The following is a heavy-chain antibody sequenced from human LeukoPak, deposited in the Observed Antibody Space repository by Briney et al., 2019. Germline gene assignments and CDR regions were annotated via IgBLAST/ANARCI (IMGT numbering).Heavy chain of an antibody. CDR1: GVTLSNAW. J-gene: IGHJ3*01. V-gene: IGHV3-15*01. Sequence: GGSLRLSCAASGVTLSNAWVTWVRQAPGKGLEWVGRLKSKSNDGTTDYAAPVKGRFTISRDDSKNTLYLQMNNLKAEDTAVYYCTTMDYAAFYVWGQGTMVTVSS. D-gene: IGHD3-16*01. CDR3: TTMDYAAFYV. CDR2: LKSKSNDGTT.